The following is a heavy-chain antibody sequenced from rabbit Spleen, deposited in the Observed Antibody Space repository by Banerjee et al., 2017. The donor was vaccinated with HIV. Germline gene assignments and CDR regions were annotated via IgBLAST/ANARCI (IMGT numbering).Heavy chain of an antibody. CDR1: GVSFTSNYY. V-gene: IGHV1S40*01. CDR2: IDTGSSGFT. Sequence: QSLEESGGDLVKPGASLTLTCTASGVSFTSNYYMCWVRQAPGKGLEWIACIDTGSSGFTYFANWAKGRFTISKTSSTTVTLQMTSLTAADTATYFCARDLPSVIGWNLNLGGPGTLVT. D-gene: IGHD2-1*01. J-gene: IGHJ6*01. CDR3: ARDLPSVIGWNLNL.